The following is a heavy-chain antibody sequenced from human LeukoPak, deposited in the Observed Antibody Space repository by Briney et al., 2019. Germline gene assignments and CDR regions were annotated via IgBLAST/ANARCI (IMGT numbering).Heavy chain of an antibody. V-gene: IGHV3-9*01. J-gene: IGHJ4*02. CDR2: ISWNSGSI. D-gene: IGHD6-13*01. CDR1: GFTFDDYA. Sequence: GRSLRLSCAASGFTFDDYAMHWVRRAPGKGLEWVSGISWNSGSIGYADSVKGRFTISRDNSKNTLYLQMNSLRAEDTAVYYCAEAAAGPSHFDYWGQGTLVTVSS. CDR3: AEAAAGPSHFDY.